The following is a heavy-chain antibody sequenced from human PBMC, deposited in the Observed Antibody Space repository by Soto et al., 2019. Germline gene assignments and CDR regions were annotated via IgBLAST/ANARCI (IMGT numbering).Heavy chain of an antibody. CDR3: ARGLHLGELSPTTLDY. Sequence: GGSLRLSCAASGFTFSSYGMHWVRQAPGKGLEWVAVIWYDGSNKYYADSVKGRFTISRDNSKNTLYLQMNSLRAEDTAVYYCARGLHLGELSPTTLDYWGQGTLVTVSS. CDR2: IWYDGSNK. CDR1: GFTFSSYG. D-gene: IGHD3-16*02. V-gene: IGHV3-33*01. J-gene: IGHJ4*02.